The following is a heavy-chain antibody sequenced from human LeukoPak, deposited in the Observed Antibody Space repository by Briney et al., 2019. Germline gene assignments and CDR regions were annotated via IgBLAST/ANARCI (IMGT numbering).Heavy chain of an antibody. CDR1: GGSISSGGYF. J-gene: IGHJ4*02. D-gene: IGHD1-1*01. CDR2: INSRGST. Sequence: SSETLSLTCTVSGGSISSGGYFWTWIRQHPGKGLEWIGYINSRGSTFHNPSLKSRVTISVDTSKDQFSLELSSVTAADTAVYYCARADNLNAFDYWGQGTLLTVSS. CDR3: ARADNLNAFDY. V-gene: IGHV4-31*03.